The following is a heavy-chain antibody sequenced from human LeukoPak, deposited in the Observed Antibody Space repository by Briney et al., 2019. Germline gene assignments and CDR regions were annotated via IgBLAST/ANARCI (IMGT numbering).Heavy chain of an antibody. J-gene: IGHJ6*03. Sequence: ASVKVSCKASGYTFTGYYMHWVRQAPGQGLEWMGWINPNNGDTHYAQKFQGTVTMTRDTSISTAYMELSSLRSDDTAVYYCARGVAGVYFYYYMDVWGKGTTVTISS. CDR2: INPNNGDT. CDR1: GYTFTGYY. D-gene: IGHD1-14*01. V-gene: IGHV1-2*02. CDR3: ARGVAGVYFYYYMDV.